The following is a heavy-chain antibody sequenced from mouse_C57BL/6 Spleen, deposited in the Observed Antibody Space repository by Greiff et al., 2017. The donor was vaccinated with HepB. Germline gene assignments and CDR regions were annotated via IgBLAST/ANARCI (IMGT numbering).Heavy chain of an antibody. CDR1: GYTFTSYW. J-gene: IGHJ2*01. D-gene: IGHD2-3*01. Sequence: QVHVKQPGAELVKPGASVKLSCKASGYTFTSYWMHWVKQRPGRGLEWIGRIDPNSGGTKYNEKFKSKATLTVDKPSSTAYMQLSSLTSEDSAVYYCARLVYDGYYGFDYWGQGTTLTVSS. V-gene: IGHV1-72*01. CDR2: IDPNSGGT. CDR3: ARLVYDGYYGFDY.